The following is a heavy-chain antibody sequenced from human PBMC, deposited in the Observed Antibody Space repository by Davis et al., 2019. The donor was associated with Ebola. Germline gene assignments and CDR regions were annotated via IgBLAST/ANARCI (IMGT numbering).Heavy chain of an antibody. D-gene: IGHD6-19*01. V-gene: IGHV3-9*01. CDR2: ISWNSGSI. CDR1: GFTFSNSW. J-gene: IGHJ4*02. CDR3: AKDISVAGPNYFDY. Sequence: SLKISCAASGFTFSNSWMSWVRQGPGKGLEWVSGISWNSGSIGYADSVKGRFTISRDNAKNSLYLQMNSLRAEDTALYYCAKDISVAGPNYFDYWGQGTLVTVSS.